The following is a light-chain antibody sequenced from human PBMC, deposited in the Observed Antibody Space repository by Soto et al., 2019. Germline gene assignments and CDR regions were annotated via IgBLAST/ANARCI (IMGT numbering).Light chain of an antibody. CDR3: SFYTSSSTIV. CDR2: DVH. Sequence: QSVLTPPASMSGSPGQSRTIACTGTSIDGGGYNYVSWYRQHPGKAPKLMIYDVHIRPSGVSNRFSGSKSGNTASLNISGLQAEDEADYYCSFYTSSSTIVFGTGPKRTVL. V-gene: IGLV2-14*01. J-gene: IGLJ1*01. CDR1: SIDGGGYNY.